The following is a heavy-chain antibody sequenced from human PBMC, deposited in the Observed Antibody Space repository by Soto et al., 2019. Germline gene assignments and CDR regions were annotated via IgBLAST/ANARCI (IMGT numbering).Heavy chain of an antibody. V-gene: IGHV1-2*04. CDR3: ARQYYSSSWYYGMDV. CDR1: GYTFTGYY. Sequence: ASVKVSCKASGYTFTGYYMHWVRQAPGQGLEWMGWINPNSGGTNYAQKFQGWVTMTRDTSISTAYMELSRLRSDATAVYYCARQYYSSSWYYGMDVWGQGTTVTVSS. J-gene: IGHJ6*02. CDR2: INPNSGGT. D-gene: IGHD6-13*01.